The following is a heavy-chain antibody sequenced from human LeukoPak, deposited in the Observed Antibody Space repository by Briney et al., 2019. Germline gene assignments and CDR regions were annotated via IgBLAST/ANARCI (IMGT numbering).Heavy chain of an antibody. CDR1: GGSFSGYY. Sequence: KPSETLSLTCAVYGGSFSGYYWSWIRQPPGKGLEWIGEINHSGSTNYNPSLKSRVTISVDTSKNQFSLKLSSVTAADTAVYYCARGRMVYAILFVDWFDPWGQGTLVTVSS. V-gene: IGHV4-34*01. CDR3: ARGRMVYAILFVDWFDP. D-gene: IGHD2-8*01. J-gene: IGHJ5*02. CDR2: INHSGST.